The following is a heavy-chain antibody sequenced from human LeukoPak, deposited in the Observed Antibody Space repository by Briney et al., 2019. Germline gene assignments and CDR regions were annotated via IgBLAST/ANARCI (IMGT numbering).Heavy chain of an antibody. J-gene: IGHJ4*02. Sequence: SCKVSGYTLTELSMHWVRQAPGKGLEWVAFIRYDGSNKYYADSVKGRFTISRDNSKNTLYLQMNSLRAEDTAVYYCAKGKVSGWAIFDYWGQGTLVTVSS. D-gene: IGHD6-19*01. CDR3: AKGKVSGWAIFDY. CDR1: GYTLTELS. CDR2: IRYDGSNK. V-gene: IGHV3-30*02.